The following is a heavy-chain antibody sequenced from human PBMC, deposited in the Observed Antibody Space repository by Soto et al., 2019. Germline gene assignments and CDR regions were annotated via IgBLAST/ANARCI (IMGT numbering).Heavy chain of an antibody. D-gene: IGHD6-6*01. CDR3: ARARYSSSSLYFDY. CDR2: IYSGGST. Sequence: EVQLVETGGGLIQPGGSLRLSCAASGFTVSSNYMSWVRQAPGKGPEWVSVIYSGGSTYYADSVKGRFTISRDNSKNTLYLQMNSLRAEDTAVYYCARARYSSSSLYFDYWGQGTLVTVSS. J-gene: IGHJ4*02. CDR1: GFTVSSNY. V-gene: IGHV3-53*02.